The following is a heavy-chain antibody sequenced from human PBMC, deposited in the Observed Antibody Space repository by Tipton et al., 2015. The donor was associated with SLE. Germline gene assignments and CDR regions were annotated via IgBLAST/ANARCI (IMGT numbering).Heavy chain of an antibody. V-gene: IGHV4-39*07. J-gene: IGHJ4*02. D-gene: IGHD1-26*01. CDR2: IYYTGTTT. Sequence: TLSLTCTVSGGSVSSSSKYWAWIRQPPGKGLEWIGSIYYTGTTTYYNSFLKSRVTISADTSMNQFSLKLTSVTAADTAVYFCARWCSPTLCYYGYYFDYWGQGTLVTVSS. CDR3: ARWCSPTLCYYGYYFDY. CDR1: GGSVSSSSKY.